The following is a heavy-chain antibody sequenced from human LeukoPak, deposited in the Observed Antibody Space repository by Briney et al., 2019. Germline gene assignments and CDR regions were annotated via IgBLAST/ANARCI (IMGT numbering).Heavy chain of an antibody. J-gene: IGHJ4*02. Sequence: GGSLRLSCAASGFAFSSYWMHWVRQAPGKGLVWVSRINSDGSSTSYADSVKGRFTISRDNAKNTLSLQMNSLRAEDTAVYYCPRSLQYGADYNYYFDFWGQGTLVTVSS. V-gene: IGHV3-74*01. D-gene: IGHD4/OR15-4a*01. CDR2: INSDGSST. CDR3: PRSLQYGADYNYYFDF. CDR1: GFAFSSYW.